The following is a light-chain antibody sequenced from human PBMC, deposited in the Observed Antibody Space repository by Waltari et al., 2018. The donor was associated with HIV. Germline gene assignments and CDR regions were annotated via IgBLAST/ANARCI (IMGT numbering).Light chain of an antibody. Sequence: QSALTQPAAMSGAPGQSTTISCTGTSSDIDKFNLVSWYQQYTGKAHQLIIYEATKLPAAFSNLFSGSNSGTTASLTFSGLQADDESDYYCSSYANNTSDVLFGGGTKLTVL. V-gene: IGLV2-23*01. CDR3: SSYANNTSDVL. J-gene: IGLJ2*01. CDR2: EAT. CDR1: SSDIDKFNL.